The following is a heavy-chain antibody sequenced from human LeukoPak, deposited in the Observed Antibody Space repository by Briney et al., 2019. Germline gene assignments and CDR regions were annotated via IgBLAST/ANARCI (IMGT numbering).Heavy chain of an antibody. CDR3: VTERGGRPIDH. Sequence: PSETLSLTCTVSGDSISNYYCSWIRQPAGKGLEWIGRIYTGGSTNYNPSLQSRVTMSVDTSKNQFSLKLTSVTAADTAVYYCVTERGGRPIDHWGQGTLVTVSS. V-gene: IGHV4-4*07. J-gene: IGHJ4*02. CDR1: GDSISNYY. D-gene: IGHD1-26*01. CDR2: IYTGGST.